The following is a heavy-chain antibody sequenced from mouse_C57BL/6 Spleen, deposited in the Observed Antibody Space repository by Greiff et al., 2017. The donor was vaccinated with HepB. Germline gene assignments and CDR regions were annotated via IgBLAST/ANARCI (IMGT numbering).Heavy chain of an antibody. D-gene: IGHD1-1*01. J-gene: IGHJ2*01. CDR3: AEGYYGSSQGDY. CDR2: IYPGSGST. V-gene: IGHV1-55*01. CDR1: GYTFTSYW. Sequence: QVQLKESGAELVKPGASVKMSCKASGYTFTSYWITWVKQRPGQGLEWIGDIYPGSGSTNYNEKFKSKATLTVDTSSSTAYMQLSSLTSEDSAVYYCAEGYYGSSQGDYWGQGTTLTVSS.